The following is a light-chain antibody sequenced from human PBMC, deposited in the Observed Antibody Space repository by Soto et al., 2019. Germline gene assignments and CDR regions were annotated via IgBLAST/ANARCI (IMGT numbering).Light chain of an antibody. Sequence: GVSQSPYTLSLSTGERATLSCWASHSVTTHLAWFQQRPGQTPRLLIYDASTRAPGIPARFSGRGSGADFTLTISSLEPEDFAVYYCQQRSDSITFAQGTRLAIK. V-gene: IGKV3-11*01. J-gene: IGKJ5*01. CDR2: DAS. CDR3: QQRSDSIT. CDR1: HSVTTH.